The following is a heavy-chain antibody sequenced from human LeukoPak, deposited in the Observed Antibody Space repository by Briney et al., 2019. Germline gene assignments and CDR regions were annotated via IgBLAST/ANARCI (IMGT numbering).Heavy chain of an antibody. Sequence: GGSLRLSCAASGFTFSGSAMHWVRQASGKGLEWVGRIRSKANSYATAYAASVKGRFTISRDDSKNTAYLQMNSLKTEDTAVYYCTRAAAAGFPFDYWGQGTLVTVSS. CDR2: IRSKANSYAT. D-gene: IGHD6-13*01. V-gene: IGHV3-73*01. J-gene: IGHJ4*02. CDR3: TRAAAAGFPFDY. CDR1: GFTFSGSA.